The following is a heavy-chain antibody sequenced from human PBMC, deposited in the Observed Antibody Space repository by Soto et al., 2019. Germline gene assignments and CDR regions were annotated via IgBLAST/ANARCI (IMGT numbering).Heavy chain of an antibody. D-gene: IGHD3-10*01. CDR2: ISGSGGST. V-gene: IGHV3-23*01. CDR1: GFTFSSYG. CDR3: AKGGVYGSGSYYQFDY. J-gene: IGHJ4*02. Sequence: GGSLRLSCAASGFTFSSYGMSWVRQAPGKGLEWVSVISGSGGSTSYADSVKGRSTVSRDNPKNTLYLQMNSLRAEDTAVYYCAKGGVYGSGSYYQFDYWGQGTLVTVSS.